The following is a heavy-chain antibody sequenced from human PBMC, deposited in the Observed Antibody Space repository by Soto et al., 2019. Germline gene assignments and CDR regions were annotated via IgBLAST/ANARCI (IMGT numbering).Heavy chain of an antibody. Sequence: TGGSLRLSCAASGITFSYYGMHWVRQAPGKGLEWVAGVWKDGSNRYYVDSVKGRFTISRDNSKNTLYLQMNSLRDEDTAVYYCAKVPRGSNFGYYNFWGQGTLVTVSS. CDR2: VWKDGSNR. D-gene: IGHD5-18*01. J-gene: IGHJ4*02. CDR3: AKVPRGSNFGYYNF. CDR1: GITFSYYG. V-gene: IGHV3-30*02.